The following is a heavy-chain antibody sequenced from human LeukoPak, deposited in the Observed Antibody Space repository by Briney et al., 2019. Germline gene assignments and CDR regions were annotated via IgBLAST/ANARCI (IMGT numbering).Heavy chain of an antibody. D-gene: IGHD3-3*01. CDR2: IYHSGST. J-gene: IGHJ4*02. Sequence: PSETLSLTCTVSGGSISSSSYYWGWIRQPPGKGLEWIGSIYHSGSTYYNPSLKSRVTISVDTSKNQFSLKLSSVTAADTAVYYCARVRHYDFWSGYSDYWGQGTLVTVSS. V-gene: IGHV4-39*07. CDR1: GGSISSSSYY. CDR3: ARVRHYDFWSGYSDY.